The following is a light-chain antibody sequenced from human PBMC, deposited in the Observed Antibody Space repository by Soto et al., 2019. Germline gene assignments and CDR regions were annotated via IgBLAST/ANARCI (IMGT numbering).Light chain of an antibody. J-gene: IGKJ1*01. CDR3: QQYNSYWT. CDR2: DVS. CDR1: QSISTW. V-gene: IGKV1-5*01. Sequence: DIQMTQSPSTLSASVGDRVTITCRASQSISTWLAWYQLKPGKAPKLLIYDVSLLQSGVPSRFSGSGSGTECILTISSLQPDDSATYYCQQYNSYWTFGPGTKVEIK.